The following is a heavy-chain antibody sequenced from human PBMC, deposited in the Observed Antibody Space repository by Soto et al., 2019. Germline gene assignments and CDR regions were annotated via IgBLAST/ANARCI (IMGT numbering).Heavy chain of an antibody. Sequence: EVQLLESGGGLVQPGGSLRLSCAASGFTFSSYAMSWVRQAPGKGLEWVSAISGSGDSTYDADSVKGRFTISRDNSKNTLYLQMNSLRAEDSAVYYCAKGIYSYGYNSFDYWSQGTLVTVSS. CDR3: AKGIYSYGYNSFDY. V-gene: IGHV3-23*01. CDR1: GFTFSSYA. D-gene: IGHD5-18*01. CDR2: ISGSGDST. J-gene: IGHJ4*02.